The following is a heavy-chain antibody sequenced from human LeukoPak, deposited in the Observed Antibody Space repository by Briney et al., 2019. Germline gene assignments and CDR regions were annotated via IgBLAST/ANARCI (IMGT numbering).Heavy chain of an antibody. CDR1: GFIFSSYD. V-gene: IGHV3-13*04. CDR2: IGKAGDT. J-gene: IGHJ4*02. Sequence: PGGSLRLSCAASGFIFSSYDMHWVRQATGKGLEWVSGIGKAGDTYYAGSVKGRFTTSRENAKSSLYLRLNSLRAGDTAVYYCARGALGFDYWGQGTLVTVSS. CDR3: ARGALGFDY.